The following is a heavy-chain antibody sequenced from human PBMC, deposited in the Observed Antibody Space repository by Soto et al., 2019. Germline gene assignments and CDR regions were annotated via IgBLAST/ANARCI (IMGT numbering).Heavy chain of an antibody. D-gene: IGHD3-22*01. CDR2: FFIGGNT. Sequence: PSETLSLTCTVSGGSITGGSISTTTYYWGWMRQPPGKGLEWIASFFIGGNTYYNSSLKSRVTTSVDTSRNQLSLKLNSVTAADTAMYYCARSRSEKTYDGSGYVDYWGRGTLVTVSS. J-gene: IGHJ4*02. CDR3: ARSRSEKTYDGSGYVDY. CDR1: GGSITGGSISTTTYY. V-gene: IGHV4-39*01.